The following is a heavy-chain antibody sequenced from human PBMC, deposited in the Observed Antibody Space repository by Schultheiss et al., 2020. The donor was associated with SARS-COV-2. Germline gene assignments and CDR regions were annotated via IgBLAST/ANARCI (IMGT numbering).Heavy chain of an antibody. V-gene: IGHV1-2*04. CDR1: GYTFTSYD. J-gene: IGHJ4*02. CDR2: INPNSGGT. CDR3: ARGARSSTRVFDY. Sequence: KISCKASGYTFTSYDINWVRQAPGQGLEWMGWINPNSGGTNYAQKFQGWVTITRDTSASTAYMELRSLRSDDTAVYYCARGARSSTRVFDYWGQGTLVTVSS. D-gene: IGHD2-2*01.